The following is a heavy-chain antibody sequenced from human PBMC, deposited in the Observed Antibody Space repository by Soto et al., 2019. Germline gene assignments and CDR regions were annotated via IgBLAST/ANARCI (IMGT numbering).Heavy chain of an antibody. CDR1: GGSFSGYY. CDR3: ARGAIFGVVISPYYYYMDV. Sequence: QVQLQQWGAGLLKPSETLSLTCAVYGGSFSGYYWSWIRQPPGKGLEWIGEINHSGSTNYNPSLNTRFTISVDTSKHQFSLKLSSVTAADTAVYYCARGAIFGVVISPYYYYMDVWGKGTTVTVSS. J-gene: IGHJ6*03. CDR2: INHSGST. V-gene: IGHV4-34*01. D-gene: IGHD3-3*01.